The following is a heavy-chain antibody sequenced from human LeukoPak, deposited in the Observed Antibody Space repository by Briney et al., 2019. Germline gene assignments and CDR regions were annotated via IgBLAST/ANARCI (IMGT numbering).Heavy chain of an antibody. V-gene: IGHV1-18*01. Sequence: ASVKVSCKASGYTFISYGISWVRQAPGQGLEWMGWISAYNGNTNYAQKLQGRVTMTTDTSTSTAYMELRSLRSDDTAVYYCARDSNGYYDILTGYLDAFDMWGQGTMVTVSS. CDR3: ARDSNGYYDILTGYLDAFDM. D-gene: IGHD3-9*01. J-gene: IGHJ3*02. CDR2: ISAYNGNT. CDR1: GYTFISYG.